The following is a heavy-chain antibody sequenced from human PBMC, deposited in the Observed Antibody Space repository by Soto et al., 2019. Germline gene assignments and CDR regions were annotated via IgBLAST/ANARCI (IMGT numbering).Heavy chain of an antibody. CDR2: SYYSGGT. CDR1: GASISSGDHF. V-gene: IGHV4-30-4*01. J-gene: IGHJ4*02. Sequence: TLSLTCTVSGASISSGDHFWTWLRQPPGKGLEWIGYSYYSGGTYCNPSLKARVAISVDTSKNQFSLTLTSVTAADTAVYYCAREEALIVVPTGGIDYSFDSWGQGTLVTVSS. D-gene: IGHD3-22*01. CDR3: AREEALIVVPTGGIDYSFDS.